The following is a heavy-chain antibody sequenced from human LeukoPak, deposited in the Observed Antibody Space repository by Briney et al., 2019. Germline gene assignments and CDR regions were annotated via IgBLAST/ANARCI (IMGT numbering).Heavy chain of an antibody. Sequence: SETLSLTCSVSGYSISSGSYWGWIRQPPGKGLEWIGSIHHSGSTYYNPSLKSRVTISVDTSKNHFSLKLTSVTAADTAVYYCARDGSRYSGSYFSYYYYMDVWGKGTTVTVSS. D-gene: IGHD1-26*01. J-gene: IGHJ6*03. CDR1: GYSISSGSY. V-gene: IGHV4-38-2*02. CDR3: ARDGSRYSGSYFSYYYYMDV. CDR2: IHHSGST.